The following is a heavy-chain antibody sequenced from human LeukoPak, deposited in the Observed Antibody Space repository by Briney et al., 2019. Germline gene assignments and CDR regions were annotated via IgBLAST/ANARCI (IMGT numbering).Heavy chain of an antibody. V-gene: IGHV1-2*02. Sequence: ASVKVSCKASGYTFTGYYMHWVRQAPGQGLEWMGWINPNSGGTNYAQKFQSRVTMTRDTSISTAYMELSRLTSDDTAVYYCARDAIVRDYSNSDYWGQGTLVTVSS. CDR2: INPNSGGT. D-gene: IGHD4-11*01. CDR3: ARDAIVRDYSNSDY. J-gene: IGHJ4*02. CDR1: GYTFTGYY.